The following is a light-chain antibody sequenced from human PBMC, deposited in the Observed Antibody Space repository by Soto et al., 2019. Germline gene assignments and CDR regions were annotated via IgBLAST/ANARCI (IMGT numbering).Light chain of an antibody. CDR1: QSITNY. Sequence: DIQMTQSPSSLSASVGDRVTITCRASQSITNYLNWYQQKPGKAPKLLIYAASNLQSGVPPTFSGSASGTDFTLTISSLQPEDFATYYCQQTYSTPLTFGGGTKVEIK. V-gene: IGKV1-39*01. CDR3: QQTYSTPLT. CDR2: AAS. J-gene: IGKJ4*01.